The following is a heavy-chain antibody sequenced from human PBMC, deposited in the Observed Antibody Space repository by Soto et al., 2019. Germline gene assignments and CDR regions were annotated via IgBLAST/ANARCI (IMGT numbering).Heavy chain of an antibody. CDR2: ISYDGSNK. CDR1: GFTFSSYA. D-gene: IGHD3-10*01. J-gene: IGHJ6*02. V-gene: IGHV3-30-3*01. CDR3: VRPLPSGRNYGLDV. Sequence: GGSLRLSCAASGFTFSSYAMHWVRQAPGKGLEWVAVISYDGSNKYYADSVKGRFTISRDNSKSTLYLQMNSLRAEDTAVYYCVRPLPSGRNYGLDVRGQGTTVTVSS.